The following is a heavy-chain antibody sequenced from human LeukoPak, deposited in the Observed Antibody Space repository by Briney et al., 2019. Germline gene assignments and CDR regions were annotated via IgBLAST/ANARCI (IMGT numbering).Heavy chain of an antibody. CDR1: GYTFTSYD. D-gene: IGHD2-2*02. CDR3: ARGGQYCSSISCYTGFIYYYNHYMDV. V-gene: IGHV1-8*01. J-gene: IGHJ6*03. Sequence: GASVKVSCKASGYTFTSYDINWVRQANGQGLEWMGWMNPNSGNTGYAQKFQGRVTMTRNTSISTAYMELSSLRSEDTAVYYCARGGQYCSSISCYTGFIYYYNHYMDVWGKGTTVTVSS. CDR2: MNPNSGNT.